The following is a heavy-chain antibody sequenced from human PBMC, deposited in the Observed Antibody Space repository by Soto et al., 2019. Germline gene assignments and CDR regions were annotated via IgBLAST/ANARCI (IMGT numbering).Heavy chain of an antibody. CDR1: GGSISSYN. CDR3: ARVKYDSSGYLDAFDI. Sequence: SETVCLSGTVSGGSISSYNRSWMRQSRRKGKVLIVYIYYSGSTNSNPSLKRRVTISVDTSKNQFSLKLSSVTAADTAVYYCARVKYDSSGYLDAFDIWGQGTMVTVSS. D-gene: IGHD3-22*01. V-gene: IGHV4-59*01. CDR2: IYYSGST. J-gene: IGHJ3*02.